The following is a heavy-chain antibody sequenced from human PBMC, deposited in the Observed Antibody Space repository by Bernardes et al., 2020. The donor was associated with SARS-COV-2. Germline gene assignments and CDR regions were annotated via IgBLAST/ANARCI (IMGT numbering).Heavy chain of an antibody. D-gene: IGHD2-15*01. CDR2: ISAYNGNT. V-gene: IGHV1-18*01. CDR3: ARDLRLVVAAIGY. Sequence: ASVKVSCKACGYTLTNYGITWVRQAPGQGLEWMGWISAYNGNTNYAQKFQGRVTMTTDTSTNTAYMELRSLRSDDTAVYYCARDLRLVVAAIGYWGQGTLVTVSS. CDR1: GYTLTNYG. J-gene: IGHJ4*02.